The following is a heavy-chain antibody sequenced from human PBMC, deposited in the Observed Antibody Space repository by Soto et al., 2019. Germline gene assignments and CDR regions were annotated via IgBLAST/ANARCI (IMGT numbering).Heavy chain of an antibody. D-gene: IGHD3-10*01. V-gene: IGHV3-30-3*01. J-gene: IGHJ3*02. CDR3: AKGAFTIQQDAFDI. Sequence: QVQLVESGGGVVQPGRSLRLSCAASGFTFSSYAMHWVRQAPGKGLEWVAVISYDGSNKYYADSVKGRFTISRDNSKNPLYLQMNSLRAEDTAVYYCAKGAFTIQQDAFDIWGQGTMVTVSS. CDR2: ISYDGSNK. CDR1: GFTFSSYA.